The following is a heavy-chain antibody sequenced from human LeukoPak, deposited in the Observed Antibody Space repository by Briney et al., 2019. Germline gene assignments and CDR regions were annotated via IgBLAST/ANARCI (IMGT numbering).Heavy chain of an antibody. Sequence: SGTLSLTCTVTAGSVSSDGNYWSWIRQHPGKGLEWIGYLYYTGTTYYNPSLKSRITISVDTSKHQFSLKLSSVTAADTAVYYCARALSSSSWFDPWGQGTLVTVSS. D-gene: IGHD6-13*01. J-gene: IGHJ5*02. CDR2: LYYTGTT. CDR1: AGSVSSDGNY. V-gene: IGHV4-31*03. CDR3: ARALSSSSWFDP.